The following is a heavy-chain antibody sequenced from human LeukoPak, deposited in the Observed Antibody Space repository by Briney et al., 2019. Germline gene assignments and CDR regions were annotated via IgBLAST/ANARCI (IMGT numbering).Heavy chain of an antibody. V-gene: IGHV5-51*01. CDR3: ARPRTGVFDI. CDR2: TFAGYSYT. D-gene: IGHD1-14*01. J-gene: IGHJ3*02. Sequence: KFGESLKISCQSSGYNFTPYWIVWVRQMPGKGLEWMGITFAGYSYTIYSPSFQGQVTISVDKSISTAYLQWSSLKASDTAMYYCARPRTGVFDIWGQGTMVSVSS. CDR1: GYNFTPYW.